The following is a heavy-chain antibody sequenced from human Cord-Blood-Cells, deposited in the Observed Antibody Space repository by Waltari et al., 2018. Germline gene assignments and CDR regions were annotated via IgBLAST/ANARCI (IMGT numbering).Heavy chain of an antibody. CDR2: MNPNSGNT. V-gene: IGHV1-8*01. J-gene: IGHJ6*03. Sequence: GQGLEWMGWMNPNSGNTGYAQKFQGRVTMTRNTSISTAYMELSSLSSEDTAVYYCARGRNWYYYYMDVWGKGTTVTVSS. D-gene: IGHD1-20*01. CDR3: ARGRNWYYYYMDV.